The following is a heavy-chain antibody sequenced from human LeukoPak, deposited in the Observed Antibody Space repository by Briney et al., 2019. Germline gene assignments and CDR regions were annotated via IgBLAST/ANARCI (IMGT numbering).Heavy chain of an antibody. Sequence: PGGSLRLSCAATGYSFKDYGMHWVRQPPGKGLEWVSAINWNGGGTDYADSVKGRFTIFRDNAKNSLYLQLSSLRPEDTVLYYCAKHLTATNTYIFFGLDVWGQGTSVTVSS. CDR2: INWNGGGT. V-gene: IGHV3-9*01. CDR3: AKHLTATNTYIFFGLDV. J-gene: IGHJ6*02. D-gene: IGHD1-26*01. CDR1: GYSFKDYG.